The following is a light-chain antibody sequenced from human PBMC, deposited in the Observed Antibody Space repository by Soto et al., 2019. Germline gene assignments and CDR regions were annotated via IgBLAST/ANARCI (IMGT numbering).Light chain of an antibody. V-gene: IGKV3-11*01. Sequence: EIVLTQSPATLSLSPGERATLSCRASQSVSSSLAWYQQKRGQAPRLLIYEVSNRATGIPARFSGSGSGTDFFLTISSLEPEDFAVYYCQLLSNWPLYTFGQGTKLEIK. CDR3: QLLSNWPLYT. CDR2: EVS. J-gene: IGKJ2*01. CDR1: QSVSSS.